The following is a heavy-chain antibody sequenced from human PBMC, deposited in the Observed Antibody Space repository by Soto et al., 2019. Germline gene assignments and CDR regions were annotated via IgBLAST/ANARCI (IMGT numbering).Heavy chain of an antibody. D-gene: IGHD1-1*01. CDR2: IYWDDDK. Sequence: SGPTLVNPTQTLTLTFTFSGFSLTTSGLGVGWIRKTPGKALEWLAVIYWDDDKRYSPSLKSRLTITKDTSKNQVVLTMAYVDPVDTATYFCAHRGYMNGNWHKGYFDFRGQRNLVTVYS. CDR3: AHRGYMNGNWHKGYFDF. V-gene: IGHV2-5*02. J-gene: IGHJ4*02. CDR1: GFSLTTSGLG.